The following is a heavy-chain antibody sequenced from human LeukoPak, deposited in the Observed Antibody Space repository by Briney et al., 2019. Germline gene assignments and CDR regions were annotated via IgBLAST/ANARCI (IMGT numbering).Heavy chain of an antibody. Sequence: PSETLSLTCTVSGASIRSGDYYWSWIRQPPGKGLEWIGYISYRGSAYYNPSLKSRVTISVDTSKNQFSLKLSSVTAADTVVYYCVRYIGPAVDFDCWGQGTLVTVSS. CDR2: ISYRGSA. V-gene: IGHV4-30-4*01. J-gene: IGHJ4*02. CDR3: VRYIGPAVDFDC. D-gene: IGHD2-2*01. CDR1: GASIRSGDYY.